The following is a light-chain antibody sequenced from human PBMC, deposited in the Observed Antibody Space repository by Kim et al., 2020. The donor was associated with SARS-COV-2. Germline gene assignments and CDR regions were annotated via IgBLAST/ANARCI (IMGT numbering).Light chain of an antibody. CDR1: QSISSN. J-gene: IGKJ1*01. CDR2: GAS. Sequence: EIVMTQSPATLSVFPGERATLSCRASQSISSNIVWYQQKPGQAPRLLMYGASTRATGIPARFSGSGSGTEFTLIISSLQSEDFAVYYCQQFNNWPRTFGQGTKVDIK. CDR3: QQFNNWPRT. V-gene: IGKV3-15*01.